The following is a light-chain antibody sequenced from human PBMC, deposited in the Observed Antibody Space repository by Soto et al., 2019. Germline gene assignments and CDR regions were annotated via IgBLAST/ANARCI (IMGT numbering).Light chain of an antibody. J-gene: IGLJ1*01. V-gene: IGLV2-14*03. CDR2: XVX. Sequence: QSVLTQPASVSGSPGQSITISCTGSSSDVGGYNYVSWYQQYPGKAPSLMIYXVXNXPSGVYDRFSGSKSGNTASLTISGLQAEDEADYYCSSYTSSYIYVFGTGTKGTGL. CDR1: SSDVGGYNY. CDR3: SSYTSSYIYV.